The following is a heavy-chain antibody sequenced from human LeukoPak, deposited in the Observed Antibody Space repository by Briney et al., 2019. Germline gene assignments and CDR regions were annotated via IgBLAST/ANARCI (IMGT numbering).Heavy chain of an antibody. CDR2: IYHSGST. J-gene: IGHJ5*02. V-gene: IGHV4-30-2*01. Sequence: SQTLSLTCAVSGGSISSGGYSWSWIRQPPGKGLEWIGYIYHSGSTNYNPSLKSRVTISVDTSKNQFSLKLSSVTAADTAVYYCARARRRFDPWGQGTLVTVSS. CDR3: ARARRRFDP. CDR1: GGSISSGGYS.